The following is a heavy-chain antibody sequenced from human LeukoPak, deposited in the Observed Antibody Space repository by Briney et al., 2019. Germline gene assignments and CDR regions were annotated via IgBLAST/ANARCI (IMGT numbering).Heavy chain of an antibody. CDR1: GFRFSDYW. CDR3: ARVGTTVTTNDY. V-gene: IGHV3-7*01. CDR2: IKTDGSAK. Sequence: GGSLRLSCAASGFRFSDYWMTWVRQAPGKGLECVANIKTDGSAKYYPDSVKGRFTISRDNAKNSLYLQMNSLRAEDTAVYYCARVGTTVTTNDYWGQGTLVTVSS. J-gene: IGHJ4*02. D-gene: IGHD4-17*01.